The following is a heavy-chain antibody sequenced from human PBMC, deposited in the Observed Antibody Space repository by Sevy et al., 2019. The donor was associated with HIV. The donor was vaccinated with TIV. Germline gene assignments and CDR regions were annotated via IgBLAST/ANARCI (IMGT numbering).Heavy chain of an antibody. J-gene: IGHJ4*02. CDR3: ARDLPSSATTVSHFDY. Sequence: GGSLRLSCAASGFTFSSYEMNWVRQAPGKGLEWVSYISNTGSSIYYSDSVKGRFTMSRDNAKNSLYLQMNSLRGEDTAVYYCARDLPSSATTVSHFDYWGRGTLVTVSS. D-gene: IGHD4-17*01. CDR2: ISNTGSSI. V-gene: IGHV3-48*03. CDR1: GFTFSSYE.